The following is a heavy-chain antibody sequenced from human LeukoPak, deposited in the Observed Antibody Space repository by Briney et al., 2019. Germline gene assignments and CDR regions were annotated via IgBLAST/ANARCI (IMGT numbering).Heavy chain of an antibody. CDR3: ARARNYYDSSGFYYEGDAFDI. V-gene: IGHV4-59*07. D-gene: IGHD3-22*01. Sequence: KASDTLSLTCTVSAASISSYHWSWIRQPPGKGLECVGYIYSTGSTNYNPSLKSRVTISVDTSKNQFSLKLSSVTAADTAVYYCARARNYYDSSGFYYEGDAFDIWGQGTMVTVSS. CDR2: IYSTGST. J-gene: IGHJ3*02. CDR1: AASISSYH.